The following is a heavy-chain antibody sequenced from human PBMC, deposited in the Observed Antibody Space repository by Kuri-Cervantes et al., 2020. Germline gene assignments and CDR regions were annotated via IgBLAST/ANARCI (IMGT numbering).Heavy chain of an antibody. Sequence: GSLRLSCAVYGGSFSGYYWSWIRQPPGKGLEWIGEINHSGSTNYNPSLKSRVTISVDTSKNQFSLKLSSVTAADTAVYYCARRDYYYDLFDFWGQGTLVTVSS. V-gene: IGHV4-34*01. CDR3: ARRDYYYDLFDF. J-gene: IGHJ4*02. D-gene: IGHD3-22*01. CDR2: INHSGST. CDR1: GGSFSGYY.